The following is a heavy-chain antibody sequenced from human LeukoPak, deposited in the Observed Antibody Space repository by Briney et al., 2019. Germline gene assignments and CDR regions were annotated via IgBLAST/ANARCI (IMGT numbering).Heavy chain of an antibody. J-gene: IGHJ5*02. CDR1: GFTSSAFG. CDR2: MRTGESDT. CDR3: AKDWSPNWSYWFDH. V-gene: IGHV3-30*02. Sequence: PGGSLTLSCAASGFTSSAFGMHWVRQVPGKGLEWLAFMRTGESDTYYTDSLKGRIIISRDNSKNTLYLQMNSLRGDDTGIYYCAKDWSPNWSYWFDHWGQGTLVTVSS. D-gene: IGHD1-1*01.